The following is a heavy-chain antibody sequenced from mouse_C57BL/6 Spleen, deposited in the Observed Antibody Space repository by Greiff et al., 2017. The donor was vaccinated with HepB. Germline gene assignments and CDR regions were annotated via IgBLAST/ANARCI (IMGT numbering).Heavy chain of an antibody. Sequence: QVQLQQPGAELVKPGASVKLSCKASGYTFTSYWMQWVKQRPGQGLEWIGEIDPSDSYTNYNQKFKGKATLTVDTSSSTAYMQLSSLTSEDSAVYYCARRSTHYAMDYWGQGTSDTVSS. D-gene: IGHD5-1*01. CDR1: GYTFTSYW. V-gene: IGHV1-50*01. CDR2: IDPSDSYT. CDR3: ARRSTHYAMDY. J-gene: IGHJ4*01.